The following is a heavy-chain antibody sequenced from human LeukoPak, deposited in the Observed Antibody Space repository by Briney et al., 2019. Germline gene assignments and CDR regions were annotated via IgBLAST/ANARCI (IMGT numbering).Heavy chain of an antibody. Sequence: SETLSLTCTVSGGSISSSSYYWGWIRQPPGKGLEWIGSIYYSGSTYYNPSLKSRVTISVDTSKNQFSLKLSSVTAADTAVYYCARRVRHYYDSSGWYNWFDPWGQGTLVTVSS. CDR2: IYYSGST. CDR3: ARRVRHYYDSSGWYNWFDP. V-gene: IGHV4-39*01. D-gene: IGHD3-22*01. CDR1: GGSISSSSYY. J-gene: IGHJ5*02.